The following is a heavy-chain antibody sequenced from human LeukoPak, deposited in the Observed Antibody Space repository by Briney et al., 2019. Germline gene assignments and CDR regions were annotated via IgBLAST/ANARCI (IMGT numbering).Heavy chain of an antibody. V-gene: IGHV3-23*01. CDR1: GFTFSSYA. CDR2: ISGSGSST. J-gene: IGHJ5*02. CDR3: AKDRRDFDSP. Sequence: GGSLRLSCAASGFTFSSYAMSWVRQAPGKGLEWVSVISGSGSSTYYADSVKGRFTISRDNSKNTLYLQLNSLRAEDTAVYYCAKDRRDFDSPWGQGTLVIVSS. D-gene: IGHD3-9*01.